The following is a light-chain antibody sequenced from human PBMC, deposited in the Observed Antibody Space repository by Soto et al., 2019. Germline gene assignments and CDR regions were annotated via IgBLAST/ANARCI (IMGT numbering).Light chain of an antibody. CDR1: QSITIY. J-gene: IGKJ5*01. V-gene: IGKV3-11*01. Sequence: EIVLTQSPATRSLSPAQRSTLSCRASQSITIYLAWYQQKPGQAPRLLIYDVFNRATGVPARFSGSGSETDFTLTISSLEPEDFAVYYCQQRSNWPPEITFGQGTRLEIK. CDR3: QQRSNWPPEIT. CDR2: DVF.